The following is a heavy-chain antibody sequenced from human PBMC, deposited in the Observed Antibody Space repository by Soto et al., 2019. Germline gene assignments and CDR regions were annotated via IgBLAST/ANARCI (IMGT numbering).Heavy chain of an antibody. CDR2: INAGNCNT. D-gene: IGHD1-26*01. CDR1: GYTFTSYA. V-gene: IGHV1-3*01. J-gene: IGHJ4*02. CDR3: ARDVGATGD. Sequence: QVQLVQSGAEVKKPGASVKVSCKASGYTFTSYAMHWVRQAPGQRLEWMGWINAGNCNTKYSQKFQGRVTITRDTSASTASMELTSLRSGDRAVYYCARDVGATGDWGPGTLVTVSS.